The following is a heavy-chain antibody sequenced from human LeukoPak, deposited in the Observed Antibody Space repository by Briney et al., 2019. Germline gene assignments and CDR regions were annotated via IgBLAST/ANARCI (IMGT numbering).Heavy chain of an antibody. J-gene: IGHJ4*02. V-gene: IGHV1-18*01. CDR3: ARVLRGAYYDILTGRADY. D-gene: IGHD3-9*01. CDR1: GYTFTSYG. CDR2: ISAYNGNT. Sequence: ASVKVSCKASGYTFTSYGISRVRQAPGQGLEWMGWISAYNGNTNYAQKLQGRVTMTTDTSTSTAYMELRSLRSADTAVYYCARVLRGAYYDILTGRADYWGQGTLVTVSS.